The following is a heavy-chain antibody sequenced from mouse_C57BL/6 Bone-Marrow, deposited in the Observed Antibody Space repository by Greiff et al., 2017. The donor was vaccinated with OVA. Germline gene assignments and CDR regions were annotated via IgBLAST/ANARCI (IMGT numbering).Heavy chain of an antibody. V-gene: IGHV14-4*01. CDR3: TRWIVTSYYAMDY. CDR2: IDPENGDT. J-gene: IGHJ4*01. CDR1: GFNIKDDY. Sequence: EVKVVESGAELVRPGASVKLSCTASGFNIKDDYMHWVKQRPEQGLEWIGWIDPENGDTEYASKFQGKATITADTSSNTAYLQLSSLTSEDTAVYYCTRWIVTSYYAMDYWGQGTSVTVSS. D-gene: IGHD2-5*01.